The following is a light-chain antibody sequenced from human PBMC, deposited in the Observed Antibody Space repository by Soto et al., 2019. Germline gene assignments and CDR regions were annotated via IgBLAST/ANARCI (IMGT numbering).Light chain of an antibody. CDR2: EAS. V-gene: IGKV1-6*01. CDR1: QGIRND. CDR3: LQDFKYPRT. J-gene: IGKJ1*01. Sequence: AILMTQSPSSLSASVGDRVTITCRASQGIRNDLAWYQQKPGKAPKLLIYEASTLQSGVPSRFSGSYSGTDFTLTIGSPQPEDFATYYCLQDFKYPRTFGQGTKVEIK.